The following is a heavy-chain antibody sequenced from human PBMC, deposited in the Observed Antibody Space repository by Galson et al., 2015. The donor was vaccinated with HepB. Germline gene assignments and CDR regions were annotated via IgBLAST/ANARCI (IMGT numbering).Heavy chain of an antibody. V-gene: IGHV3-9*01. D-gene: IGHD6-13*01. CDR2: ISWNSGSI. Sequence: SLRLSCAASGFTFDDYAMHWVRQAPGKGLEWVSGISWNSGSIGYADSVKGRFTISRDNAKNSLYLQMNSLRAEDTALYYCAKDRRFLAAAEAMNAFDIWGQGTMVTVSS. CDR3: AKDRRFLAAAEAMNAFDI. CDR1: GFTFDDYA. J-gene: IGHJ3*02.